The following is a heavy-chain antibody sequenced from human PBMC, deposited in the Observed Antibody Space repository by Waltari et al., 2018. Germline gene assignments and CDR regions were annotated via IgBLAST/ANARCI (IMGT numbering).Heavy chain of an antibody. D-gene: IGHD4-17*01. Sequence: QVQVQESGPGLVKPSETLSFTCTVSGGPMRGYYWSWLRQAPGKGPGWIGYIYYSGGTNYRPSLKSRVTISVDTSKNQVSLRLSSVPAADAAVYYCARRDGGAGAFDIWGQGTTVTVSS. CDR1: GGPMRGYY. CDR2: IYYSGGT. J-gene: IGHJ3*02. CDR3: ARRDGGAGAFDI. V-gene: IGHV4-59*12.